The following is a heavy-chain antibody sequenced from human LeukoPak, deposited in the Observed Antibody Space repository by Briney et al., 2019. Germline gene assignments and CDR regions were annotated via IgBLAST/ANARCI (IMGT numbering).Heavy chain of an antibody. J-gene: IGHJ4*02. Sequence: PGRSLRLSCAASGFTFSSYAMHWVRQAPGKGLEWVAVISYDGSNKYYADSVKGRFTISRDNSKNTLYLQMNSLRAEDTAVYYCAKVSDDILTGYLMDGYFDYWGQGTLVTVSS. CDR1: GFTFSSYA. CDR3: AKVSDDILTGYLMDGYFDY. CDR2: ISYDGSNK. D-gene: IGHD3-9*01. V-gene: IGHV3-30*04.